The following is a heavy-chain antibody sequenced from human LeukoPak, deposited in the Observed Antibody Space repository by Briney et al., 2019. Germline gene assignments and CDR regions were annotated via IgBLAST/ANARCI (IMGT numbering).Heavy chain of an antibody. CDR1: GGSISSYY. J-gene: IGHJ6*03. CDR2: IYYSGST. Sequence: SETLSLTCTVSGGSISSYYWSWIRQPPGEGLEWIGYIYYSGSTNYNPSLKSRVTISVDTSKNQFSLKLSSVTAADTAVYYCARGRLYYYGSGSYGDYYYYYMDVWGKGTTVTISS. CDR3: ARGRLYYYGSGSYGDYYYYYMDV. D-gene: IGHD3-10*01. V-gene: IGHV4-59*01.